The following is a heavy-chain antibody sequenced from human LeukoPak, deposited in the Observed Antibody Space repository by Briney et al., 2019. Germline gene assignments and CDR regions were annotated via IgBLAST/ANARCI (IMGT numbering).Heavy chain of an antibody. V-gene: IGHV4-34*01. J-gene: IGHJ4*02. CDR1: GGSFSGDY. CDR2: INHSGST. D-gene: IGHD4-17*01. CDR3: ARLGPDYGDYVDY. Sequence: PSETLSLTCAVYGGSFSGDYWSWIRQPPGKGLEWIGEINHSGSTNYNPSLKSRVTISVDTSKNQFSLKLSSVTAADTAVYYCARLGPDYGDYVDYWGQGTLVTVSS.